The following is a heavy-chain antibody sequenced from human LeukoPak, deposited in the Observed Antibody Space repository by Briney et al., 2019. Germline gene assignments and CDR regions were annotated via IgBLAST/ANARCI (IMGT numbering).Heavy chain of an antibody. Sequence: SETLSLTCTVSGGSISSSSYYWGWIRQPPGKGLEWIGSIYYSGSTYYNPSLKSRVTISADTSKNQFSLKLSSVTAADTAVYYCARVKYPYYFDYWGQGTLVTVSS. CDR1: GGSISSSSYY. D-gene: IGHD6-6*01. J-gene: IGHJ4*02. V-gene: IGHV4-39*07. CDR3: ARVKYPYYFDY. CDR2: IYYSGST.